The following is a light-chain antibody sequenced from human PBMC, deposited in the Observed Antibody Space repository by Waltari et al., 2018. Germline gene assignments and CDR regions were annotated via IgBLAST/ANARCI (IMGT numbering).Light chain of an antibody. J-gene: IGLJ2*01. Sequence: QSALTQPASVSGSPGQSITISCTGTSSDVGGYNYVSWYQQHPGKAPKLMIYDVSTRPSGFSSRFSGSKSGNTASLTISGLQAEDEADYYCSSYTSSSPVVFGGGTKLTVL. CDR1: SSDVGGYNY. CDR3: SSYTSSSPVV. V-gene: IGLV2-14*03. CDR2: DVS.